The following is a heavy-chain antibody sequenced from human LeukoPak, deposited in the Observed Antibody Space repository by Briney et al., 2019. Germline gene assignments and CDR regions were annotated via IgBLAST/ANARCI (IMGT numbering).Heavy chain of an antibody. J-gene: IGHJ5*02. D-gene: IGHD2-8*01. CDR1: GGSISSGGYY. V-gene: IGHV4-31*03. Sequence: SETLSLTCTVSGGSISSGGYYWSWLRQHPGKGLEWIGYIYYSGSTYYNPSLKSRVTISVDTSKNQFSLKLSSVTAADTAVYYCARGDGVGPGWFDPWGQGTLVTVSS. CDR3: ARGDGVGPGWFDP. CDR2: IYYSGST.